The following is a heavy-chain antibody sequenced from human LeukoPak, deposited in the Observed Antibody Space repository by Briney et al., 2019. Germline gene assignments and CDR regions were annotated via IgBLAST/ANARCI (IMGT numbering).Heavy chain of an antibody. CDR1: GYTFTGYY. J-gene: IGHJ5*02. CDR2: INPNSGGT. Sequence: ASVKVSCKASGYTFTGYYMRWVRQAPGQGLEWMGWINPNSGGTNYAQKFQGRVTMTRDTSISTAYMELGRLRSDDTAVYYCARDQAAARPEGWFDPWGQGTLVTVSS. V-gene: IGHV1-2*02. CDR3: ARDQAAARPEGWFDP. D-gene: IGHD6-6*01.